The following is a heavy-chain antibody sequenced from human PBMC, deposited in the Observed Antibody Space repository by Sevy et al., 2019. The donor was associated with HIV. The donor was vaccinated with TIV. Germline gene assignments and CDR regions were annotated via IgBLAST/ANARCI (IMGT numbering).Heavy chain of an antibody. J-gene: IGHJ2*01. CDR1: GFTLSNYW. CDR2: IKQDGSES. Sequence: GGSLRLSCAASGFTLSNYWMTWFRQAPGKGLERVANIKQDGSESYYVDSVKGRFTISRDSAKNSLYLQMNSLRAEDTAVYYCARDPGTTEPGRYFDLWGRGTLVTVSS. V-gene: IGHV3-7*01. D-gene: IGHD1-7*01. CDR3: ARDPGTTEPGRYFDL.